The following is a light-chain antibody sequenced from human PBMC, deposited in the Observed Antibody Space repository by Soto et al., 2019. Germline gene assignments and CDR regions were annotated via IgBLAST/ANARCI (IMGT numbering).Light chain of an antibody. V-gene: IGKV1-39*01. CDR2: AAS. CDR1: QSISSY. CDR3: QQSYSTPRNT. Sequence: DIQMTQSPSSLSAAVGDRVTITCRASQSISSYLNWYQQKPGKAPKLLIYAASSLQSGVPSRFSGSGSGTDFTLTISSLQPEDFATYYCQQSYSTPRNTFGQGTKADIK. J-gene: IGKJ2*01.